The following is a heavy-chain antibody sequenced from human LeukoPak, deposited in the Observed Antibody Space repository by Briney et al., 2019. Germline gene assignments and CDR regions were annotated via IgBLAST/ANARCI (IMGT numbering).Heavy chain of an antibody. Sequence: GGSLRLSCAASGFTFSDSAMTWVRQAPGKGLEWVSLISASGVSTYYADSVKGRFTISRDNAKSSLYLQMSSLRVEDTAVYYCAREHSGGGNYYDSSGYYRSFDYWGQGTPVTVSS. V-gene: IGHV3-23*01. CDR3: AREHSGGGNYYDSSGYYRSFDY. CDR1: GFTFSDSA. D-gene: IGHD3-22*01. CDR2: ISASGVST. J-gene: IGHJ4*02.